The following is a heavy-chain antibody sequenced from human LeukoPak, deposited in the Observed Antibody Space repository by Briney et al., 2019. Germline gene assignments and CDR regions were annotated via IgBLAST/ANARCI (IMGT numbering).Heavy chain of an antibody. CDR2: ISGSSGST. Sequence: GGSLRLSCAASGFTFSSYAMSWVRQAPGKGLEWVSAISGSSGSTYYADSVKGRFTISRDNSKNTLYLQMNSLRAEDTAVYYCAKDRSVQWLRSWNGMDVWGQGTTVTVSS. V-gene: IGHV3-23*01. J-gene: IGHJ6*02. CDR1: GFTFSSYA. CDR3: AKDRSVQWLRSWNGMDV. D-gene: IGHD6-19*01.